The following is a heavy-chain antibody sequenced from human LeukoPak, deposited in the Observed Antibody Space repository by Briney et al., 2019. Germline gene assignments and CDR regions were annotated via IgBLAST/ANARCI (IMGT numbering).Heavy chain of an antibody. Sequence: GGSLRLSCAASGFTFSSYSMNWVRQAPGKGLEWVSSISSSSSYIYYADSVKGRFTISRDNAKNSLYPQMNSLRAEDTAVYYCARSPDYYDSSGYYHYYMDVWGKGTTVTVSS. CDR1: GFTFSSYS. D-gene: IGHD3-22*01. V-gene: IGHV3-21*01. CDR3: ARSPDYYDSSGYYHYYMDV. J-gene: IGHJ6*03. CDR2: ISSSSSYI.